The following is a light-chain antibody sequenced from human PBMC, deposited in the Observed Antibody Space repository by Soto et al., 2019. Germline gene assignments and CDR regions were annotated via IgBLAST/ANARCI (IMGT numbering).Light chain of an antibody. CDR2: EVS. J-gene: IGLJ1*01. CDR1: VEVFNY. V-gene: IGLV2-14*01. Sequence: QSVLTQPASVSASPGQSITLSCSDVEVFNYVSWYQHHPGRAPKLIIYEVSRRPSGVSPRFSGSKSGNTASLTISGLRSEDEADYYCTSYTTSATGIFGTGTRSPS. CDR3: TSYTTSATGI.